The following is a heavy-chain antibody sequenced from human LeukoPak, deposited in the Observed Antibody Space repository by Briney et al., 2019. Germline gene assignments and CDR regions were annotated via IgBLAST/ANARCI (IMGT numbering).Heavy chain of an antibody. CDR2: INVGNGDT. D-gene: IGHD3-10*01. V-gene: IGHV1-3*01. Sequence: EASVKVSCKASGGTFSSYAISWVCQAPGQRLEWMGWINVGNGDTKYSQKFQGRVTITRDTSASTAYMELSSLRSEETAVYYCARDRAGQLDYWGQGTLVTVSS. CDR1: GGTFSSYA. J-gene: IGHJ4*02. CDR3: ARDRAGQLDY.